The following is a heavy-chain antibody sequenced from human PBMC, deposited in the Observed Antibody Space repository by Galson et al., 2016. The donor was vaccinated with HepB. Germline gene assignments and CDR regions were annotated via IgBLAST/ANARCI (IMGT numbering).Heavy chain of an antibody. J-gene: IGHJ4*02. CDR3: ARDPGEVATRPSYFDS. V-gene: IGHV3-11*01. D-gene: IGHD6-6*01. Sequence: SLRLSCAASGFTFGDYYMSWIRQAPGKGLEWISFISGSGVTTFYADSVTGRFTISRDNAKNSLYLQMNNLTAEDTAVYHCARDPGEVATRPSYFDSWGQGALVTVSS. CDR1: GFTFGDYY. CDR2: ISGSGVTT.